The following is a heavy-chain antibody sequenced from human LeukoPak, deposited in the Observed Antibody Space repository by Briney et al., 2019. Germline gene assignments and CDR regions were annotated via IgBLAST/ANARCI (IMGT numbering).Heavy chain of an antibody. J-gene: IGHJ6*03. Sequence: PSETLSLTCTVSGGSVTNYYWSWIRQPPGKGLEWIGYSFHSGRTNYNPSLESRVTISVDRSKNQFSLKLTSVTAADTAVYYCAGAYTYAEGYMDVWGKGTTVTVSS. CDR1: GGSVTNYY. CDR2: SFHSGRT. V-gene: IGHV4-59*02. CDR3: AGAYTYAEGYMDV. D-gene: IGHD3-16*01.